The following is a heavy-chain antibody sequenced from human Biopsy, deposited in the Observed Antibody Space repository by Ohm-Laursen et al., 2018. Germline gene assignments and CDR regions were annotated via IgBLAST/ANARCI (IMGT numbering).Heavy chain of an antibody. CDR1: GFTFSSYG. CDR2: IWYDGFNR. CDR3: AASTMVRSSGHASDI. Sequence: SLRLSCAASGFTFSSYGMHWVRQAPGKGLEWVAFIWYDGFNRYYADSVKGRFTISRDNSKNTLDLQMNSLRAEDTAVYYCAASTMVRSSGHASDIWGQGTVVTVS. D-gene: IGHD3-10*01. J-gene: IGHJ3*02. V-gene: IGHV3-33*01.